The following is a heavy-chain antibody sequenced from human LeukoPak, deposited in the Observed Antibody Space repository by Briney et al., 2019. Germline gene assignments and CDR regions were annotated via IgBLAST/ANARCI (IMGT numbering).Heavy chain of an antibody. V-gene: IGHV3-23*01. CDR3: AKIAVAGEKKYFDY. D-gene: IGHD6-19*01. J-gene: IGHJ4*02. Sequence: GGSLRLSCAASGFTFSGYAMSWLRRAPGRGLEWVSAISGSGGSTYYANSVKGRFTISRDNSKNTLYLQMNSLRGEDTAVYYFAKIAVAGEKKYFDYWGQGTLVTVSS. CDR2: ISGSGGST. CDR1: GFTFSGYA.